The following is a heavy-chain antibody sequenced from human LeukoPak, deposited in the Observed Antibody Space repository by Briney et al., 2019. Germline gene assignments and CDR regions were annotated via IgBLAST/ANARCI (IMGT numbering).Heavy chain of an antibody. D-gene: IGHD2-21*01. CDR2: ISGSGGST. J-gene: IGHJ4*02. CDR3: AKTSTAIVVIPSVVFDY. Sequence: PGGSLRLSCAASGFTFSSYAMSWVRQAPGKGLEWVSAISGSGGSTYYADSVKGRFTISRDNSKNTLYLQMNSLRAEDTAVYYCAKTSTAIVVIPSVVFDYWGQGTLVTVSS. CDR1: GFTFSSYA. V-gene: IGHV3-23*01.